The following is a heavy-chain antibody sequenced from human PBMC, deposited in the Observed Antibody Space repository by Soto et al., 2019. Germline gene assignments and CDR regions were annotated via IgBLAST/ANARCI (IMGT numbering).Heavy chain of an antibody. CDR1: GVSINSHTYY. Sequence: SETLSLTCTVSGVSINSHTYYWTWIRQHPGKGLEWIGYIYFSGDTYYNPSLKSRVTMSLDTPKNQFSLKLHSVTAANTAVYSCARYCSGGSCCMSYFDYWGQGTLVTAST. J-gene: IGHJ4*02. CDR2: IYFSGDT. V-gene: IGHV4-31*03. CDR3: ARYCSGGSCCMSYFDY. D-gene: IGHD2-15*01.